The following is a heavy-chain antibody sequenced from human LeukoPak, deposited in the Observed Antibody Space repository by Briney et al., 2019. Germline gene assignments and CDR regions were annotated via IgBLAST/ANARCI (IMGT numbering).Heavy chain of an antibody. Sequence: GGSLRLSCAASGFTFSSYAMSWVRQAPGKGLEWVSAISGSGGSTYYADSVKGRFTISRDNSKNTLYLQMNSPRAEDTAVYYCAREGREDSSGSGSYPVEGWFDPWGQGTLVTVSS. CDR1: GFTFSSYA. V-gene: IGHV3-23*01. CDR2: ISGSGGST. D-gene: IGHD3-10*01. CDR3: AREGREDSSGSGSYPVEGWFDP. J-gene: IGHJ5*02.